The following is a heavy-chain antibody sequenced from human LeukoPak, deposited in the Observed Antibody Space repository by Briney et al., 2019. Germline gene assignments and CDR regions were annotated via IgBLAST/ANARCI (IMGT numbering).Heavy chain of an antibody. CDR3: SGSYSY. D-gene: IGHD3-10*01. V-gene: IGHV3-30*02. Sequence: GGSLRLSCAASGFTFGNYAMQWVRQAPGKGLERVAFIRYDGSEKYYADSVKGRFTISRDNSKNTLYVEMNSLRAEDTAVYFCSGSYSYWGQGTLVTVSS. CDR1: GFTFGNYA. J-gene: IGHJ4*02. CDR2: IRYDGSEK.